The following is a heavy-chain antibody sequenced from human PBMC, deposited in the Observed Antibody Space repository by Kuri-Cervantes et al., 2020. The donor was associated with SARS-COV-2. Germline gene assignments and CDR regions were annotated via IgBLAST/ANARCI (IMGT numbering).Heavy chain of an antibody. CDR2: MNPNSGNT. J-gene: IGHJ5*02. CDR1: GYTFTSYD. V-gene: IGHV1-8*03. D-gene: IGHD3-10*01. CDR3: ARVRPPLLWFGELGWFDP. Sequence: APVLVSCNASGYTFTSYDINGVRQATGQGLEWMGWMNPNSGNTGYAQKFQGRVTITRNTSVSTAYMELSSLRSEDTAVYYCARVRPPLLWFGELGWFDPWGQGTLVTVSS.